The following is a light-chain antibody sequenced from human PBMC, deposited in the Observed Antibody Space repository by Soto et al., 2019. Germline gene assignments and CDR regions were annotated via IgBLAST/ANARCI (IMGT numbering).Light chain of an antibody. CDR2: EVT. J-gene: IGLJ3*02. Sequence: QSVLTQPASGSGSPGQSITISCTGTSSDIGAYNYVSWYQQHPGTAPKLIISEVTNRPSGVSSRFSGSKSANTASLTISGLQAEDEADYFCSSYTTTNTLWVFGGGTKLTVL. V-gene: IGLV2-14*01. CDR3: SSYTTTNTLWV. CDR1: SSDIGAYNY.